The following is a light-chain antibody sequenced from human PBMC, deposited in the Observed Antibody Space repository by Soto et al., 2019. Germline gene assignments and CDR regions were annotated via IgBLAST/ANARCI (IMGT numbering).Light chain of an antibody. CDR2: DVS. Sequence: QSALTQPRSVSGSPGQSVTISCTGTSSDVGGYNYVSWYQQHPGKAPKGMIYDVSEQPSGVPDRFSGSKSGNTASLTISGLQAEDEADYYCCSNAGSYEVFGGGTKLTVL. V-gene: IGLV2-11*01. CDR3: CSNAGSYEV. CDR1: SSDVGGYNY. J-gene: IGLJ2*01.